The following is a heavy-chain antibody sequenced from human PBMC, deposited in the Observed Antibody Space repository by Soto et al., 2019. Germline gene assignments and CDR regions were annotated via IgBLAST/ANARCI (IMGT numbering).Heavy chain of an antibody. CDR2: INHSGST. CDR3: ARGRVGDTLMWLDYYYGMEV. J-gene: IGHJ6*02. Sequence: PETLSLTCAVYGGSFSGYYWSWIRQPPGKGLEWIGEINHSGSTNYNPSLESRVTISVDTSKNQFSLKLSSVNAAATDVYYCARGRVGDTLMWLDYYYGMEVWCQATPFP. D-gene: IGHD1-26*01. CDR1: GGSFSGYY. V-gene: IGHV4-34*01.